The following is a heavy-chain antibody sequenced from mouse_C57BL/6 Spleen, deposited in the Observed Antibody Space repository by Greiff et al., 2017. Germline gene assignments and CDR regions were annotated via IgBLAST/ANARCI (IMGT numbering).Heavy chain of an antibody. D-gene: IGHD1-1*01. CDR1: GFTFSSYA. V-gene: IGHV5-9-1*02. CDR2: ISSGGDYI. Sequence: EVKLVESGEGLVKPGGSLKLSCAASGFTFSSYAMSWVRQTPEKRLEWVAYISSGGDYIYYADTVKGRFTISRDNARNTLYLQMSSLKSEDTAMYYCTRGDYYGSSSYYYAMDYWGQGTSVTVSS. J-gene: IGHJ4*01. CDR3: TRGDYYGSSSYYYAMDY.